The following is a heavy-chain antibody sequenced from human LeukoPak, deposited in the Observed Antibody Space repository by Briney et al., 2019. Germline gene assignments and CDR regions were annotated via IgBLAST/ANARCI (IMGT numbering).Heavy chain of an antibody. CDR1: GFIFRSYS. J-gene: IGHJ4*02. V-gene: IGHV3-21*05. CDR3: VRGGQGRDDYFDY. Sequence: GGSLRLSCAASGFIFRSYSPSWVRQSPGQGLEWISYIGTGGDDIYYADSVRGRFTISRDNAKNSVDLRMNSLRVEDTAVYYCVRGGQGRDDYFDYWGQGTLVTVSS. CDR2: IGTGGDDI.